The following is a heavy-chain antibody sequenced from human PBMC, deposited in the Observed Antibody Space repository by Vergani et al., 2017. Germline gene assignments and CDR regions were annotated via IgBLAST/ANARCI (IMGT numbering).Heavy chain of an antibody. CDR2: VANSGYF. CDR1: GGSLSGYY. J-gene: IGHJ4*02. V-gene: IGHV4-59*01. D-gene: IGHD1-14*01. Sequence: QVQLQESGPGLVRPSETLSLTCTVSGGSLSGYYWNWIRQTPGEGLEWIGYVANSGYFYYNPSLKTRVPMSSDTSHTQFSRMLSSVTVADTAVYSCARSIVSRNPPYYFDNWGQGTLVTVSS. CDR3: ARSIVSRNPPYYFDN.